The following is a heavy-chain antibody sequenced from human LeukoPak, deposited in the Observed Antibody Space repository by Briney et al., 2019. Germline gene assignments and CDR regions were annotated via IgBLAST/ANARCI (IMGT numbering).Heavy chain of an antibody. V-gene: IGHV4-39*07. CDR2: IYYSGST. Sequence: SETLSLTCTVSGGSISSSSYYWGWIRQPPGKGLEWIGSIYYSGSTYYNPSLKSRVTISVDTSKNQFSLKLSSVTAADTAVYYCARVGRMWEWELLSYYYYMDVWGKGTTVTVSS. CDR3: ARVGRMWEWELLSYYYYMDV. J-gene: IGHJ6*03. CDR1: GGSISSSSYY. D-gene: IGHD1-26*01.